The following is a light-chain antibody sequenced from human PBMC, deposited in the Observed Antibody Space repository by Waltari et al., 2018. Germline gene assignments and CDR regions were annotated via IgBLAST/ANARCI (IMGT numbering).Light chain of an antibody. V-gene: IGKV1-5*03. CDR3: HQYDSFST. Sequence: DVQMTQSPSTLSASVGDRVAITCRASQSINDYLAWDQQKPGKAPKLLIYKASTLQSGAPSRVGGRGSGTEFTLTISSLQPDDFATYYCHQYDSFSTFGQGTIVEIK. CDR2: KAS. CDR1: QSINDY. J-gene: IGKJ1*01.